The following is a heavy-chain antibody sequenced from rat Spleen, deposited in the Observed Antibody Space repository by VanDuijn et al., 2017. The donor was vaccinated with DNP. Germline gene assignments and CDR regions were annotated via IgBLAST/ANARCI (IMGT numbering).Heavy chain of an antibody. CDR1: GFTFSDYY. Sequence: EVQLVESGGGLVQPGGSLKLSCAASGFTFSDYYLAWVRQAPTKGLEWVAYISYDGGRTYYGDSVKGRFTISRDNAKSTLFLQMNSLRSEDMATYYCARHVLPLRVWDYWGQGVTVTVSS. V-gene: IGHV5-22*01. CDR3: ARHVLPLRVWDY. J-gene: IGHJ2*01. CDR2: ISYDGGRT. D-gene: IGHD1-4*01.